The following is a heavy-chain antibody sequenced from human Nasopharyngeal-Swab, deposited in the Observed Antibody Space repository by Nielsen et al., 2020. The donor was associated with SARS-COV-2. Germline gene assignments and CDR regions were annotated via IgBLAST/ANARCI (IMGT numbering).Heavy chain of an antibody. V-gene: IGHV3-30-3*01. J-gene: IGHJ6*03. D-gene: IGHD2-2*01. CDR2: ISYDGSNK. CDR1: GFTFSSYA. Sequence: GGSLRLSCAASGFTFSSYAMHWVRQAPGKGLEWVAVISYDGSNKYYADSVKGRFTISRDNSKNTLYLQMNSLRAEDTAVYYCARDQHTSPYYYYYYMDVWGKGTTVTVSS. CDR3: ARDQHTSPYYYYYYMDV.